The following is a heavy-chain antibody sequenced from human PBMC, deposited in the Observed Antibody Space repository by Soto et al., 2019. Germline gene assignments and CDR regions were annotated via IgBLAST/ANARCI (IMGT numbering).Heavy chain of an antibody. J-gene: IGHJ4*02. V-gene: IGHV4-30-4*01. CDR1: GGSISSGDYY. D-gene: IGHD6-13*01. CDR3: ARVLAAAADFYFDY. CDR2: IYYSGST. Sequence: SETLSLTCTVSGGSISSGDYYWSWIRQPPGKGLEWIGYIYYSGSTYYNPSLKSRVTISVDTSKNQFSLKLSSVTAADTAVYYCARVLAAAADFYFDYWGQGTLVTVSS.